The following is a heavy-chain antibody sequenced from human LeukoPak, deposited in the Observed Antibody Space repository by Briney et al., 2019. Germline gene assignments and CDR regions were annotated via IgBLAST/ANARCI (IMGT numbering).Heavy chain of an antibody. CDR3: ARYYCVSPSCFNFQH. V-gene: IGHV4-59*01. J-gene: IGHJ1*01. CDR1: GDCISSYY. CDR2: VFYNGNT. D-gene: IGHD2-2*01. Sequence: SETLSLTCTVSGDCISSYYWSWIRQPPGKGLEWIGYVFYNGNTNYNPSLKSRVTMSVDTSNNQFSLKLSSVTAADTAVYYCARYYCVSPSCFNFQHWGRGTLVTVSS.